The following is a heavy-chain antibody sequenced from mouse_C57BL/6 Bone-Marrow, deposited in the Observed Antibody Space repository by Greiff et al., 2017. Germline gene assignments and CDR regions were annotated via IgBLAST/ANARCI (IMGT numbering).Heavy chain of an antibody. CDR1: GFTFTSDG. D-gene: IGHD2-1*01. Sequence: VQLQQSGAELARPGASVKLSCTASGFTFTSDGISWVKQRPEQGLEWIGEIYPRSGNTYYNEKFKGKTTLTADKSSSTAYMVLRSLTSEDSAVYFCARGGGGNVFAYWGQGTLVTVSA. J-gene: IGHJ3*01. CDR3: ARGGGGNVFAY. CDR2: IYPRSGNT. V-gene: IGHV1-81*01.